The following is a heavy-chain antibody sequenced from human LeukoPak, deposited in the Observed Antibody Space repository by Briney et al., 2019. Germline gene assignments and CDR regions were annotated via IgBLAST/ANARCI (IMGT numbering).Heavy chain of an antibody. CDR3: ARGLGVVPAGGY. J-gene: IGHJ4*02. V-gene: IGHV4-59*01. CDR1: GFTFSTYA. CDR2: TFYSGST. Sequence: KPGGSLRLSCAASGFTFSTYAMSWVRQAPGKGLEWIGYTFYSGSTNYNPSLKSRVTISVDTSKNQFSLKLSSVTAADTAVYYCARGLGVVPAGGYWGQGTLVTVSS. D-gene: IGHD2-2*01.